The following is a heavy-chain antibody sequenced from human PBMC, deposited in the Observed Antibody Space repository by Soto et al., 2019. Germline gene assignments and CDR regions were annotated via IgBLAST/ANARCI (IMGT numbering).Heavy chain of an antibody. CDR2: ISAYNGNT. J-gene: IGHJ3*02. CDR3: ATADYGSDAFDI. CDR1: GYTFTSYG. D-gene: IGHD4-17*01. Sequence: ASVKVSCKASGYTFTSYGISWVRQAPGKGLEWMGWISAYNGNTNYAQKLQGRVTMTTDTSTDTAYMELSSLRSEDTAVYYCATADYGSDAFDIWGQGTMVTVSS. V-gene: IGHV1-18*01.